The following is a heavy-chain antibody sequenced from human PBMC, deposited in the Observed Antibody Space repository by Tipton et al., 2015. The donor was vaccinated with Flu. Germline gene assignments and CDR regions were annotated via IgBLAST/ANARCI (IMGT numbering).Heavy chain of an antibody. Sequence: TLSLTCSVSGSSIGGSYCWGWIRQPPRKGLQWIGNICPGSMYYNPSLKSRLTPSLDTFRIQFSLRLTSVTAADTAVYYCARRDYSNYVSDAKNWFHSWGRGTLVTVSS. CDR1: GSSIGGSYC. CDR3: ARRDYSNYVSDAKNWFHS. J-gene: IGHJ5*01. CDR2: ICPGSM. D-gene: IGHD4-11*01. V-gene: IGHV4-38-2*01.